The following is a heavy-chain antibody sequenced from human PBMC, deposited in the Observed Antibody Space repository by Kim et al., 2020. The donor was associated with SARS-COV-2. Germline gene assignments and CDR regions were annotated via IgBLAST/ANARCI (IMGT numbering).Heavy chain of an antibody. CDR1: GFTFSSYA. Sequence: GGSLRLSCAASGFTFSSYAMHWVRQAPGKGLEWVAVISYDGSNKYYADSVKGRFTISRDNSKNTLYLQMNSLRAEDTAVYYCAGNYYYGSGSSLDYWGQGTLVTVSS. J-gene: IGHJ4*02. CDR3: AGNYYYGSGSSLDY. V-gene: IGHV3-30*04. D-gene: IGHD3-10*01. CDR2: ISYDGSNK.